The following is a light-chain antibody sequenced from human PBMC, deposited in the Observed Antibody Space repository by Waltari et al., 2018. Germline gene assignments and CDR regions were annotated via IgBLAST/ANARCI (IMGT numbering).Light chain of an antibody. J-gene: IGKJ2*01. Sequence: EIVLTQYPATLSLSPGERATLSCRASQSVSSYLGWYQQKPGQAPRLLIYEASNRATGIPARFSGSGSGTDFTLTISSLEPEDFAVYYCQHRIDWPHTFGQGTKLEIK. V-gene: IGKV3-11*01. CDR3: QHRIDWPHT. CDR2: EAS. CDR1: QSVSSY.